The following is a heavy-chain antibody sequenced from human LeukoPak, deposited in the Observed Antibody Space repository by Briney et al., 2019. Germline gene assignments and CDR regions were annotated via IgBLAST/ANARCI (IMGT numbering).Heavy chain of an antibody. V-gene: IGHV3-23*01. CDR3: AKDRSVLSGTYYDLDQ. D-gene: IGHD1-26*01. J-gene: IGHJ4*02. CDR1: GFTFSSYP. Sequence: PGGSLRLSCAASGFTFSSYPMHWVRQAPGKGLEWVSGIRGGGDNTVYADSVKGRFTISRDNSKNTLYLQMNGLRADDTAVYYCAKDRSVLSGTYYDLDQWGQGTLVTVSS. CDR2: IRGGGDNT.